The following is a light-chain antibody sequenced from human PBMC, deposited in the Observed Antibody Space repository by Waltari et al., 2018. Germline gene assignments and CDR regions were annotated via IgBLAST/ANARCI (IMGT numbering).Light chain of an antibody. CDR3: QVWGGSGDSLI. J-gene: IGLJ2*01. CDR2: DDT. CDR1: NIGPKS. Sequence: SYVLTQPPSVSVSPGQAANITCGGANIGPKSVHWLQQKSGQAPVLVVFDDTERPSGISERFSGSTSGDTATLTVDRVEVGDEADYYCQVWGGSGDSLIFGGGTKLTVL. V-gene: IGLV3-21*02.